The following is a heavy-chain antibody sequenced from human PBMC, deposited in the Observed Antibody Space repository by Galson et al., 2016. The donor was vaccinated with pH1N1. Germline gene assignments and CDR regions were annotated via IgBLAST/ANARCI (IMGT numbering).Heavy chain of an antibody. CDR3: AKECHGDYALLYGMDV. CDR2: IWYDGSVT. D-gene: IGHD4-17*01. V-gene: IGHV3-33*06. J-gene: IGHJ6*02. CDR1: GFTFSSYG. Sequence: SLRLSCAASGFTFSSYGMHWVRQAPGKGLEWVARIWYDGSVTYHADSVMGRFTISRDNSKNTLYLQMNSLRAEDTAVYYCAKECHGDYALLYGMDVWGQGTTVIVSS.